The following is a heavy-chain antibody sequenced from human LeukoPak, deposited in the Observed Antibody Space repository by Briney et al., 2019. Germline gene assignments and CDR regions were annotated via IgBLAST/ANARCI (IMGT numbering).Heavy chain of an antibody. CDR2: INHSGST. Sequence: PSETLSLTCAVYGGSFSGYYWSWIRQPPGKGLEWIGEINHSGSTNYNPSLKSRVTISVDTSKNQFSLKLSFVTAADTAVYYCARGIPGSVVVPAALYYFDYWGQGTLVTVSS. V-gene: IGHV4-34*01. J-gene: IGHJ4*02. CDR3: ARGIPGSVVVPAALYYFDY. D-gene: IGHD2-2*01. CDR1: GGSFSGYY.